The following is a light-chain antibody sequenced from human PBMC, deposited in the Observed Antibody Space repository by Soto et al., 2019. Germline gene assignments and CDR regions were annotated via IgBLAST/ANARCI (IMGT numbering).Light chain of an antibody. V-gene: IGKV3-20*01. CDR3: QQYSDWPLT. CDR1: QSVTSSY. Sequence: EIVLTQSPGTLSLSPGERATLSCRASQSVTSSYLAWYRQKPGQAPRLLIYGASSRATGIPDRFSGSGSGTDFTLTISSLQPEDFAVYYCQQYSDWPLTFGGGTKVDIK. CDR2: GAS. J-gene: IGKJ4*01.